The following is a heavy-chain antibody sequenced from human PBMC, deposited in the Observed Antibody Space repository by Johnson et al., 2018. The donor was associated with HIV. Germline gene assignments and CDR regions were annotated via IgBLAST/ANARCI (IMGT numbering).Heavy chain of an antibody. D-gene: IGHD6-19*01. V-gene: IGHV3-13*01. CDR2: IGTAGDT. J-gene: IGHJ3*02. Sequence: VQLVESGGGLAQPGGSLRLSCAASGFTFNSYAMHWVRQAPGKGLEWVSAIGTAGDTYYPGSVKGRFTISRENAKNSLYLQMNSLSAGDTAVYYCAREGIAVAKVLAFDIWGQGTMVTVSS. CDR1: GFTFNSYA. CDR3: AREGIAVAKVLAFDI.